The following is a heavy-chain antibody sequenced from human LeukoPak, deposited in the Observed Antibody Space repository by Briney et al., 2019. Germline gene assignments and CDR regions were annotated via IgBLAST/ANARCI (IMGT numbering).Heavy chain of an antibody. CDR1: GFTFSSYA. D-gene: IGHD3-9*01. CDR2: ISGSGGST. Sequence: GGSLRLSCAASGFTFSSYAMSWVRQAPGKGLEWVSAISGSGGSTYYADSVKGRFTISRDNSKNTLYLQMNSLRAEDTAVYYCAKSLRVLRYFDWLSENYYYGMDVWGKGTTVTVSS. J-gene: IGHJ6*04. CDR3: AKSLRVLRYFDWLSENYYYGMDV. V-gene: IGHV3-23*01.